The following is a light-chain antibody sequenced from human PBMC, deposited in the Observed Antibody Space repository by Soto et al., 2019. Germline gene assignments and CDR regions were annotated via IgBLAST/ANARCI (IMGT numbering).Light chain of an antibody. Sequence: VLTPSPGTLSLSPGERASLSCRASQSVSSSYLAWYQQKPGQAPRLLIYGASTRATGIPDRFSGSGSGTDFTLTISRLEPEDFAVYYCQQYGSSPEWTFGQGTKVDIK. CDR3: QQYGSSPEWT. CDR1: QSVSSSY. J-gene: IGKJ1*01. V-gene: IGKV3-20*01. CDR2: GAS.